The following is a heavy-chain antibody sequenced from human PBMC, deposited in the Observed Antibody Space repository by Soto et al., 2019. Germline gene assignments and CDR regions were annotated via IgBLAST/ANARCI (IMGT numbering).Heavy chain of an antibody. CDR2: MSSGGSTI. Sequence: EMQLVESGGGLVQPGGSLRLACAASGFTFSRDSMNWVRQAPGKGLEWVSYMSSGGSTIYYADSVKGRFTISRDNAKNSLYLQRNSLRAEDTAVYYCAREGDGSRWFNYFDYWGQGTQVTVSS. CDR1: GFTFSRDS. CDR3: AREGDGSRWFNYFDY. V-gene: IGHV3-48*01. D-gene: IGHD6-13*01. J-gene: IGHJ4*02.